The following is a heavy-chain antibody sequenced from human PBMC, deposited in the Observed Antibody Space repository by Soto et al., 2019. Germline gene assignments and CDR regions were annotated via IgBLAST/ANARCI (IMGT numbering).Heavy chain of an antibody. V-gene: IGHV3-33*01. CDR1: GFTFSSYG. CDR3: ARGRYGETLIPYYFDY. CDR2: IWYDGSNK. Sequence: GGSLRLSCAASGFTFSSYGMHWVRQAPGKGLEWVAVIWYDGSNKYYADSVKGRFTISRDNSKNTLYLQMNSLRAEDTAVYYCARGRYGETLIPYYFDYWGQGTLVTVSS. D-gene: IGHD4-17*01. J-gene: IGHJ4*02.